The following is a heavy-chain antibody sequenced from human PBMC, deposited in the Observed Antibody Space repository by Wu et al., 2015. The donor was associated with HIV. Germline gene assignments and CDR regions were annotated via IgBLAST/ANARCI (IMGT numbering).Heavy chain of an antibody. J-gene: IGHJ6*03. CDR1: GGTFSSYA. Sequence: QVQLVQSGAEVKKPGSSVKVSCKASGGTFSSYAISWVRQAPGQGLEWMGGIIPIFGTANYAQKFQGRVTITADESTSTAYMELSSLGSEDTAVYYCAATGIAVAGTYYYYYYMDVWGKGTTVTVSS. CDR3: AATGIAVAGTYYYYYYMDV. V-gene: IGHV1-69*12. D-gene: IGHD6-19*01. CDR2: IIPIFGTA.